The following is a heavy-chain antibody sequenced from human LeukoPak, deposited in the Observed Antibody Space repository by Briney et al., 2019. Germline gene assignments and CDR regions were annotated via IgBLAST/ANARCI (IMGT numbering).Heavy chain of an antibody. CDR3: ARDHYYSSGWEYGMDV. D-gene: IGHD6-19*01. CDR2: INPSGGST. Sequence: ASVKVSCKASGYTFTSYYMHWVRRAPGQGLEWMGIINPSGGSTSYAQKFQGRVTMTRDTSTSTVYMELSSLRSEDTAVYYCARDHYYSSGWEYGMDVWGQGTTVTVSS. V-gene: IGHV1-46*01. J-gene: IGHJ6*02. CDR1: GYTFTSYY.